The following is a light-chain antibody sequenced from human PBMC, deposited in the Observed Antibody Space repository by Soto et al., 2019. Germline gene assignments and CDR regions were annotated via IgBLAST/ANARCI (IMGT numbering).Light chain of an antibody. CDR1: QSISDW. Sequence: DIQMTQSPSSLSASVGYRVTITCRASQSISDWLAWFQQKPGKAPKVLIYDASTLESGVPSRFSGSGSGTEFTLTISSLQPEDSATXYCQQHNSSPWTFGQGTKVDI. CDR3: QQHNSSPWT. CDR2: DAS. V-gene: IGKV1-5*01. J-gene: IGKJ1*01.